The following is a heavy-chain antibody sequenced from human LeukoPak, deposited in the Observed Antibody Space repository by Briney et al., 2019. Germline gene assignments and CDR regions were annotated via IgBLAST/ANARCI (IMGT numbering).Heavy chain of an antibody. CDR1: GYSISGYW. D-gene: IGHD6-13*01. CDR2: IHSSGTT. CDR3: ARGGASSKWFDP. V-gene: IGHV4-59*01. J-gene: IGHJ5*02. Sequence: SETLTLTCTASGYSISGYWWSWIRQPPGKGLEWIAFIHSSGTTNYMPALLSRVSISVDTSNNQFSLNVNTVTAADTAVYYCARGGASSKWFDPWGQGTLVTVSS.